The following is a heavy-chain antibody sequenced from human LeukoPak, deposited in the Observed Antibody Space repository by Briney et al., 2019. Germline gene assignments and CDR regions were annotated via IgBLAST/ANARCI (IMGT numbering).Heavy chain of an antibody. D-gene: IGHD5-12*01. V-gene: IGHV3-74*01. CDR2: VYRDAP. CDR1: GFTFSSYW. CDR3: VRGNTGYGNFDR. Sequence: GGSLRLSCVTSGFTFSSYWMHWVRHGPGKGLVWVSRVYRDAPNYADSVKGRFTISRDNAQNTLYLQMNSLRAEDTAVYYCVRGNTGYGNFDRWGQGTLVTVSS. J-gene: IGHJ4*02.